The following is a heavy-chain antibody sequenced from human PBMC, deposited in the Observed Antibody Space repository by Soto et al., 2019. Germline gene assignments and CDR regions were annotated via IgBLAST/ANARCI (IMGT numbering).Heavy chain of an antibody. J-gene: IGHJ4*02. CDR3: AKDRGGPIDY. V-gene: IGHV3-30*18. CDR2: ISYDGSNK. Sequence: GGSLRLSCAASGFTFSSYGMHWVRQAPGKGLEWVAVISYDGSNKYYADSVKGRFTISRDNSKNTLYLQMNSLRAEDTAVYYCAKDRGGPIDYWGQGTLVTVSS. D-gene: IGHD3-10*01. CDR1: GFTFSSYG.